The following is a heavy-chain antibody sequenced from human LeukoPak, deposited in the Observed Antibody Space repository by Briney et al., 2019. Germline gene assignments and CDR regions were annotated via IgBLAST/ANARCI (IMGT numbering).Heavy chain of an antibody. Sequence: PGGSLRLSCTASGFTFGDYAMSWVRQAPGKGLEGVGFIRSKAYGGPSEYAASVKGRFTISRDDSKSIAYLQMNSLKTEDTAVYYCTSYDFWSGLYYYYYMDVWGKGTTVTVSS. CDR3: TSYDFWSGLYYYYYMDV. CDR2: IRSKAYGGPS. D-gene: IGHD3-3*01. J-gene: IGHJ6*03. V-gene: IGHV3-49*04. CDR1: GFTFGDYA.